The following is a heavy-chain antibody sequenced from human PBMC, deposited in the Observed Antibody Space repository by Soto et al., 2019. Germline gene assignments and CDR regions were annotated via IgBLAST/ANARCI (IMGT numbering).Heavy chain of an antibody. CDR1: DGSFSGYY. J-gene: IGHJ4*02. Sequence: FEILSLTCAVYDGSFSGYYWSCIRKNPGKGLEWIGEINHSGSTNYNPSLKSRVTISVDTSKNQFSLKLSSVTAADTAVYYCATSKDTDMVRANYFDYWGQGTLVSVSS. V-gene: IGHV4-34*01. D-gene: IGHD5-18*01. CDR2: INHSGST. CDR3: ATSKDTDMVRANYFDY.